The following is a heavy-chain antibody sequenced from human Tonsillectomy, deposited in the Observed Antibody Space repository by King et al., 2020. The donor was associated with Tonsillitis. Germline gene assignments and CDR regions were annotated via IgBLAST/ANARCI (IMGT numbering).Heavy chain of an antibody. J-gene: IGHJ3*02. CDR1: GFIVSNNY. Sequence: EVQLVESGGGLVQPGGSLRLSCAASGFIVSNNYMNWVRQAPGKGLEWGSVIDNGGSTYYADSVKGRFTISRDNSENKLDLQMNSLRVEDTAVYYCARVLDGFDIWGQGTMVTVSP. CDR3: ARVLDGFDI. CDR2: IDNGGST. V-gene: IGHV3-66*01.